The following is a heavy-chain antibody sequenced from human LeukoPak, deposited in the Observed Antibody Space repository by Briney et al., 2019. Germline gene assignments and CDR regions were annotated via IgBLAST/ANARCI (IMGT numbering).Heavy chain of an antibody. CDR1: GYTFTRYS. D-gene: IGHD1-1*01. J-gene: IGHJ6*03. V-gene: IGHV1-18*01. Sequence: ASVKVSCKASGYTFTRYSLSWVRQAPGQGLEWMGWISAYNDNTNNAQKFQGRVTMTTDKSTSTAYMELRGLSSDDTAVYYCARLNSDNYYYMDVWGKGTTVTISS. CDR2: ISAYNDNT. CDR3: ARLNSDNYYYMDV.